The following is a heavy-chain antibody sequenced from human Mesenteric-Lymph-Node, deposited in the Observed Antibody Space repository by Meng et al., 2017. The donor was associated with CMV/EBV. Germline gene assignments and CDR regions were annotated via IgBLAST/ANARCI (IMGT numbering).Heavy chain of an antibody. J-gene: IGHJ6*02. Sequence: ASVKVSCKASGYTFTGYYMHWVRQAPGQGLEWMGWINPNSGGTNYAQKFQGRVTMTRDTSISTAYMELSRLRSDDTAVHYCARDRYCSSTSCSSSYYYYGMDVWGQGTTVTVSS. D-gene: IGHD2-2*01. CDR3: ARDRYCSSTSCSSSYYYYGMDV. CDR2: INPNSGGT. V-gene: IGHV1-2*02. CDR1: GYTFTGYY.